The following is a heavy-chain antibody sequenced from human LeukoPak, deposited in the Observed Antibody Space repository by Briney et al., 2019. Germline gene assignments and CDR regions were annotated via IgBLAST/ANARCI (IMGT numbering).Heavy chain of an antibody. D-gene: IGHD4-17*01. J-gene: IGHJ4*02. CDR1: GITFSNYA. CDR3: ARLGGDYAY. CDR2: ISYDGSNK. Sequence: GGSLRLSCVASGITFSNYAVSWVRQAPGKGLGWVAVISYDGSNKYYADSVKGRFTISRDNSKNTLYLQMNSLRAEDTAVYYCARLGGDYAYWGQGTLVTVSS. V-gene: IGHV3-30-3*01.